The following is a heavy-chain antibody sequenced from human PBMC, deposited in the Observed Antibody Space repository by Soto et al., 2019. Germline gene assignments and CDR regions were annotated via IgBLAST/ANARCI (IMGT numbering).Heavy chain of an antibody. CDR2: IVVGSGNT. D-gene: IGHD3-3*01. CDR1: GFTFTSPA. V-gene: IGHV1-58*01. CDR3: AARDDFWSGPDYYYCDVMDV. J-gene: IGHJ6*02. Sequence: ASVKVSCKASGFTFTSPAVQWVRQARGQRLEWIGWIVVGSGNTNYAQKFQERVTITRDMSTSTAYMELSSLRSEDTAVYYCAARDDFWSGPDYYYCDVMDVWGQGTTVT.